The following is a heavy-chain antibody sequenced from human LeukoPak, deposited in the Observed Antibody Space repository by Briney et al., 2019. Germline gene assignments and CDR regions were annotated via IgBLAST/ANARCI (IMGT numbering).Heavy chain of an antibody. CDR1: GYTYTDHY. J-gene: IGHJ4*02. V-gene: IGHV1-2*02. CDR3: ARADFLYCSSSTCLFDY. Sequence: ASVKVSCKASGYTYTDHYMHWVRQAPGQGFEWMGWINPNDGDTNYAQKFQGRVTMTRDTSISTAHMEVSRLRSDDTAVYYCARADFLYCSSSTCLFDYWGQGTLVTVSS. D-gene: IGHD2-2*01. CDR2: INPNDGDT.